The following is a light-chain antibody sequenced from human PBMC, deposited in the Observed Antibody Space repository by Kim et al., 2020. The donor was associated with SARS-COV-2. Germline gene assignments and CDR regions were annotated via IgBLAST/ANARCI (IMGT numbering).Light chain of an antibody. CDR3: AAWDDSLNGFVA. CDR2: TNN. Sequence: QRVTSVCTGSSSNIGTNTVNWYQLVPGTAPKLLIHTNNQRPSGVPDRFSGSKADTSASLAISGLQSEDEADYYCAAWDDSLNGFVAFGGGTQLTVL. J-gene: IGLJ2*01. CDR1: SSNIGTNT. V-gene: IGLV1-44*01.